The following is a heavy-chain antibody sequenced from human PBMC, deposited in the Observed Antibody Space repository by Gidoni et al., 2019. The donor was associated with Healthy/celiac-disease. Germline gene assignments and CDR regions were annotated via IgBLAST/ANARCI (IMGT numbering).Heavy chain of an antibody. D-gene: IGHD3-3*01. CDR3: ARAHYDFWSGYYRTFDY. CDR1: GGSFSGYY. CDR2: INHSGST. J-gene: IGHJ4*02. V-gene: IGHV4-34*01. Sequence: QVQLQQWGAGLLKPSETLSLTCAVYGGSFSGYYWSWNRQPPGKGLEWIGEINHSGSTNYNPSLKSRVTISVDTSKNQFSLKLSSVTAADTAVYYCARAHYDFWSGYYRTFDYWGQGTLVTVSS.